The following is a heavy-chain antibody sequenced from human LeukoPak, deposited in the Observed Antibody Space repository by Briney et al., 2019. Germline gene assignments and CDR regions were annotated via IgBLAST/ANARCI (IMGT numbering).Heavy chain of an antibody. J-gene: IGHJ4*02. CDR3: ARGGSGSYDY. CDR1: GFTFSSYG. D-gene: IGHD1-26*01. CDR2: ISGSGGST. V-gene: IGHV3-23*01. Sequence: GGSLRLSCAASGFTFSSYGMSWVRQAPGKGLEWVSAISGSGGSTYYADSVKGRFTISRDNAKNSLYLQMNSLRAEDTALYYCARGGSGSYDYWGQGTLVTVSS.